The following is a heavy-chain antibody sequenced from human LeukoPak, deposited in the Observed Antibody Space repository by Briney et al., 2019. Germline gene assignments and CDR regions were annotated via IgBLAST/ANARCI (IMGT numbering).Heavy chain of an antibody. CDR2: IIPIFGTA. V-gene: IGHV1-69*13. J-gene: IGHJ4*02. D-gene: IGHD6-13*01. CDR1: GGTFSSYA. Sequence: SVKVSCKASGGTFSSYAISWVRQAPGQGLEWMGGIIPIFGTANYAQKFQGRVTITADESTSTAYMELSSLRSDDTAVYYCARVAAAGTVAAYYWGQGTLVTVSS. CDR3: ARVAAAGTVAAYY.